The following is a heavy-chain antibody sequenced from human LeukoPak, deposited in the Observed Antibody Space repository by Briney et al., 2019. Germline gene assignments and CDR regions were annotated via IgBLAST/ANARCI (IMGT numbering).Heavy chain of an antibody. D-gene: IGHD3-10*01. CDR2: ISAYNGNT. CDR3: ARGGSRFGELLPFDY. V-gene: IGHV1-18*01. J-gene: IGHJ4*02. Sequence: GASVKVSCKASGGTFISYAISWVRQAPGQGLEWMGWISAYNGNTNYAQKLQGRVTMTTDTSTSTAYMELRSLRSDDTAVYYCARGGSRFGELLPFDYWGQGTLVTVSS. CDR1: GGTFISYA.